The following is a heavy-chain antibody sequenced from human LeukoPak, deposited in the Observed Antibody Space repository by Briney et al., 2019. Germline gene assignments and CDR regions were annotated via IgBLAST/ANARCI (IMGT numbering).Heavy chain of an antibody. Sequence: GGSLRLSCAASGFTFSDYYMSWIRQAPGKGLEWVSYISSSGSTIYYADSVKGRFTISRDNAKNSLYLQMNSLRAEDTAVYYCARDGGYCSGGSCYYYYYGMDVWGQGTTVTVSS. CDR1: GFTFSDYY. CDR2: ISSSGSTI. J-gene: IGHJ6*02. V-gene: IGHV3-11*01. CDR3: ARDGGYCSGGSCYYYYYGMDV. D-gene: IGHD2-15*01.